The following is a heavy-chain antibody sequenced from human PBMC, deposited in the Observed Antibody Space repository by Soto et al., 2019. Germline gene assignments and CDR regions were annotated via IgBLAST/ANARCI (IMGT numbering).Heavy chain of an antibody. V-gene: IGHV1-18*01. CDR3: ARGRIGYTMVRGVIQFDY. CDR2: ISAYNGNT. Sequence: ASVKVSCKASGYTFTSYGISWVRQAPGQGLEWMGWISAYNGNTNYAQKLQGRVTMTTDTSTSTAYMELRSLRSDDTALYYCARGRIGYTMVRGVIQFDYWGQGTLVTVSS. CDR1: GYTFTSYG. D-gene: IGHD3-10*01. J-gene: IGHJ4*02.